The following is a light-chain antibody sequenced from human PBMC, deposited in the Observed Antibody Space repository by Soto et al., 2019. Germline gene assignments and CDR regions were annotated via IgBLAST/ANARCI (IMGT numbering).Light chain of an antibody. CDR1: SSDVGGYNY. J-gene: IGLJ1*01. V-gene: IGLV2-14*01. Sequence: QSVLTQPVSVSGSPGQSITISCTGTSSDVGGYNYVSWYQQHPGKAPKLMIYEVTKRPSGVSNRFSGSKSGNTASLTISGLQAEDESDYYCSSYAGSSNVFGTGTKLTVL. CDR3: SSYAGSSNV. CDR2: EVT.